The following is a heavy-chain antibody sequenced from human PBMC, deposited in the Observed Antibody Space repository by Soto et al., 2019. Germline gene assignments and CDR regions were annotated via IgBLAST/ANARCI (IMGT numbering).Heavy chain of an antibody. CDR2: IIPIFGTA. J-gene: IGHJ6*02. V-gene: IGHV1-69*01. Sequence: QVQLVQSGAEVKKPGSSVKVSCKASGGTFSSYAISWVRQAPGQGLEWMGGIIPIFGTANYAQKFQGRVTITADESTSTAYMELSSLRSEDTAVYYCARAISGLRLQAYYYYGMDVWGQGPTVTVSS. CDR1: GGTFSSYA. D-gene: IGHD3-3*01. CDR3: ARAISGLRLQAYYYYGMDV.